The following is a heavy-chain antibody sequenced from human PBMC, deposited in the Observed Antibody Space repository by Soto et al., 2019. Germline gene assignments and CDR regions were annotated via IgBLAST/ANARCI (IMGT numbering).Heavy chain of an antibody. V-gene: IGHV4-31*03. CDR1: GGSISSGGYY. CDR3: ASYYGGNLGYYYYGRDV. CDR2: IYYSVST. J-gene: IGHJ6*02. D-gene: IGHD4-17*01. Sequence: QVQLQESGPGLVKPSQTLSLTCTVSGGSISSGGYYWSWIRQHPGKVLEWIGYIYYSVSTYYNPYLKSRVTISVDTSKNRFSLKLSSVTAADTAVYYCASYYGGNLGYYYYGRDVWGQGTTVTVSS.